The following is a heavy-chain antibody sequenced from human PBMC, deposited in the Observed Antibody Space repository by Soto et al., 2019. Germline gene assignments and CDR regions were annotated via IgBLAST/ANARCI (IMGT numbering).Heavy chain of an antibody. Sequence: ASETLSLTCTVPDGSISSYYWSWIRQPPGKGLEWIGYIYYSGSTNSNPSLKSRVTISVDTSKNQFSLKLSSVTAADTAVYFCARVFQSPDTALVMDYWGQGTLVTVSS. J-gene: IGHJ4*02. CDR2: IYYSGST. CDR3: ARVFQSPDTALVMDY. V-gene: IGHV4-59*01. D-gene: IGHD5-18*01. CDR1: DGSISSYY.